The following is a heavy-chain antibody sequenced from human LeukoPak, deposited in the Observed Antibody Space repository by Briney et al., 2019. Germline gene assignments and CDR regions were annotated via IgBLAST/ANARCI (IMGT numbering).Heavy chain of an antibody. CDR3: TSQGRSSSWDVIDY. CDR2: ISYDGSNK. Sequence: GGSLRLSCAASGFTFSSYAMHWVRQAPGKGLEWVAVISYDGSNKYYADSVKGRFTISRDNSKNTLYLRMNSLRAEDTAVYYCTSQGRSSSWDVIDYWGQGTLVTVSS. CDR1: GFTFSSYA. V-gene: IGHV3-30*04. J-gene: IGHJ4*02. D-gene: IGHD6-13*01.